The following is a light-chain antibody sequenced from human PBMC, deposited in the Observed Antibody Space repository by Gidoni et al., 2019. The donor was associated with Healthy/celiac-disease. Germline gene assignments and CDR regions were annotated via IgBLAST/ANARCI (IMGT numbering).Light chain of an antibody. Sequence: IVLTQSPGTLSLSPGEIATLSCRASQSVSSSYLAWYQQKPGQAPRLLIYGASSRATGIPDRFSGSGSGTDFTLTISRLEPEDFAVYYCQQYGSSPPTFGQGTKVEIK. CDR3: QQYGSSPPT. J-gene: IGKJ1*01. V-gene: IGKV3-20*01. CDR2: GAS. CDR1: QSVSSSY.